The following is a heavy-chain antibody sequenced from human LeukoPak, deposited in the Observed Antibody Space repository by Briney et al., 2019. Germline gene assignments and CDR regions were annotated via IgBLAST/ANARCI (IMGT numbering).Heavy chain of an antibody. D-gene: IGHD3-22*01. Sequence: GRSLRLSCAASGFTFDDYAMHWVREAPGRGLEWVSGISWNSGSIGYADSVKGRFTISRDNAKNSLYLQMNSLRAEDTAVYYCARESEFFTMNPYMDVWGKGTTVTVSS. CDR1: GFTFDDYA. CDR3: ARESEFFTMNPYMDV. V-gene: IGHV3-9*01. CDR2: ISWNSGSI. J-gene: IGHJ6*03.